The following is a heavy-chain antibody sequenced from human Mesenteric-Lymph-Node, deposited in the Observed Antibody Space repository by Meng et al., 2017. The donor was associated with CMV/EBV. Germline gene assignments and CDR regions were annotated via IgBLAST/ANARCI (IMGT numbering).Heavy chain of an antibody. Sequence: SETLSLTCAVYGGSFSGYYWSWVRQPPGRGLEWIGEINHIGNTNYNPSLKSRVTISVDTSKNQFSLKLSSVTAADTAVYYCARDSLYGSGRSMLDHWGQGTLVTVSS. D-gene: IGHD3-10*01. CDR3: ARDSLYGSGRSMLDH. J-gene: IGHJ5*02. V-gene: IGHV4-34*01. CDR1: GGSFSGYY. CDR2: INHIGNT.